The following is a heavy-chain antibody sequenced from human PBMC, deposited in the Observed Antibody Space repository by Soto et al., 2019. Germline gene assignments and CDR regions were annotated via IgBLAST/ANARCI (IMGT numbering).Heavy chain of an antibody. CDR3: ARDPMVRGVIITNWFDP. CDR1: GGTFSSYA. CDR2: IIPIFGTA. V-gene: IGHV1-69*01. Sequence: QVQLVQSGAEVKKPGYSVKVSCKASGGTFSSYAISWVRQVPGQGLEWMGGIIPIFGTANYAQKFQGRVTITADESTSTAYMELSSLRSEDTAVYYCARDPMVRGVIITNWFDPWGQGTLVTVSS. D-gene: IGHD3-10*01. J-gene: IGHJ5*02.